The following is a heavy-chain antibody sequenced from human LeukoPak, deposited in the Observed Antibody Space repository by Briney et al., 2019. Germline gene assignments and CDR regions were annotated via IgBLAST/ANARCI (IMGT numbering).Heavy chain of an antibody. Sequence: GGSLRLSCAASGFTFNNYGMHWLRQAPGKGLEWVAFIRYDGSNKNYADSVKGRFTISRDNSKNTLYLQMNSLRAEDTAVYYVVPHNSEWFDPWGQGTLVTVSS. V-gene: IGHV3-30*02. J-gene: IGHJ5*02. CDR1: GFTFNNYG. CDR2: IRYDGSNK. D-gene: IGHD2-15*01. CDR3: VPHNSEWFDP.